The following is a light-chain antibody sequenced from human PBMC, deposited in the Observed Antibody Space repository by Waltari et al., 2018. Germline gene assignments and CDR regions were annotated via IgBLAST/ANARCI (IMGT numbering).Light chain of an antibody. Sequence: QSALTQPASVSGSPGQPITISCTGTSSYNLVSWYQRYPGEAPKVVIFEDTKRPSGVSNRFSASKSGNTASLTISGLQAEDEADYYCCSHTGSNTWVFGGGTKVTVL. V-gene: IGLV2-23*01. CDR1: SSYNL. CDR3: CSHTGSNTWV. J-gene: IGLJ3*02. CDR2: EDT.